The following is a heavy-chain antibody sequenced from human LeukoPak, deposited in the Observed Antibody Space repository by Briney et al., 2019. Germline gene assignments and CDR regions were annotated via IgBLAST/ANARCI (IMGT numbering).Heavy chain of an antibody. CDR1: AASISRSRFF. CDR2: INYSGST. V-gene: IGHV4-39*07. J-gene: IGHJ4*02. D-gene: IGHD3-16*01. Sequence: SETLRLTRTVCAASISRSRFFWGSIRQPPGKGLEWIGSINYSGSTYYGPSLRSRVTISVDTSKNQFSLKVNSVTAADMAVYYCARTGGGATHIDYWGQGSLVTVSS. CDR3: ARTGGGATHIDY.